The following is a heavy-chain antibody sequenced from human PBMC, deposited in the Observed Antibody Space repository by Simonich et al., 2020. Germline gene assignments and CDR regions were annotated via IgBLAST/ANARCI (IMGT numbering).Heavy chain of an antibody. CDR3: AREAGDLWYFDL. J-gene: IGHJ2*01. CDR2: INRDGSST. CDR1: GFTVLSYR. V-gene: IGHV3-74*01. Sequence: EVQLVESGGGLVQPGGSMRISCAASGFTVLSYRMNWGLQAPGEGLWWVQRINRDGSSTISADAVKGRFTISRDNSKNTLYLQRNSLRAEDTAVYYCAREAGDLWYFDLWGRGTLVTVSS. D-gene: IGHD7-27*01.